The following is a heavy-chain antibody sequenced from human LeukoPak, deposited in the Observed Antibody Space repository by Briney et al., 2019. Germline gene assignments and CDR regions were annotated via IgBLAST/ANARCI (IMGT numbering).Heavy chain of an antibody. CDR1: GYTFTSYA. J-gene: IGHJ4*02. V-gene: IGHV7-4-1*02. D-gene: IGHD4-17*01. CDR2: INTNTGNP. CDR3: ARDMQMTTVTNFDY. Sequence: ASVKVSCKASGYTFTSYAMNWVRQAPGQGLEWMGWINTNTGNPTYAQGFTGRFVFSLDTSVCTAYLQISSLKAEDTAVYYCARDMQMTTVTNFDYWGQGTLVTVSS.